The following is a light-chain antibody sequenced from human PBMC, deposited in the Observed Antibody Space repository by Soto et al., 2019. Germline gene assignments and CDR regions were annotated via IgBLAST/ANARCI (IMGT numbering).Light chain of an antibody. CDR1: SSDVGGYNY. V-gene: IGLV2-14*01. CDR3: SSYASSSTRV. CDR2: EVS. Sequence: QSVLTQPPSASGSPGQSVTISCTGTSSDVGGYNYVSWYQQHPGKAPKLMIYEVSKRPSGVSDRFSGSKSGNTASLTISGLQAEDEADYYCSSYASSSTRVFGGGTKLTVL. J-gene: IGLJ3*02.